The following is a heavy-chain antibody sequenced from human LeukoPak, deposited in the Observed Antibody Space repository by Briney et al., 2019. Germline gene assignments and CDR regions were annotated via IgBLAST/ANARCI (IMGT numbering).Heavy chain of an antibody. CDR2: IKQDGSEK. CDR1: EFTFSSYW. Sequence: GGSLRLSCTASEFTFSSYWMSWVRQAPGKGLEWVANIKQDGSEKDYVDSVKGRFTISRDNAKNSLYLQMNSLRAEDTAVYYCARYCGGDCYGMNVWGQGTTVTVSS. J-gene: IGHJ6*02. CDR3: ARYCGGDCYGMNV. V-gene: IGHV3-7*01. D-gene: IGHD2-21*01.